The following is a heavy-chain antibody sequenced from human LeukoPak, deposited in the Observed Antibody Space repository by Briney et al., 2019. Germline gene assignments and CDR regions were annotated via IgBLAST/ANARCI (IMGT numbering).Heavy chain of an antibody. D-gene: IGHD4-17*01. Sequence: PGGSLRLSCSASGFTLSSSPMHWVRRAPGRGLESVSAISEYGEGTYYRDSVRGRFTISRDNSRNTLYLQMNSLRSEDTALYYCVREDYAGSSWFDPWGQGTQVTVSS. CDR2: ISEYGEGT. J-gene: IGHJ5*02. V-gene: IGHV3-64D*06. CDR3: VREDYAGSSWFDP. CDR1: GFTLSSSP.